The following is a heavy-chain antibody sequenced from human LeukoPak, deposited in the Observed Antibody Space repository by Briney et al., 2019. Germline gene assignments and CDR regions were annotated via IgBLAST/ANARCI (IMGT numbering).Heavy chain of an antibody. CDR3: VRSDDFWSGYYGY. CDR2: ISHGGST. Sequence: SETLSLTCAVSGGSFSGYYWSWIRQPPGKGLEWIGEISHGGSTNYNPSLKSRVTISVDTSKNQFSLRLTSVTAADTAVYYCVRSDDFWSGYYGYWGQGTLVTVSS. CDR1: GGSFSGYY. D-gene: IGHD3-3*01. J-gene: IGHJ4*02. V-gene: IGHV4-34*01.